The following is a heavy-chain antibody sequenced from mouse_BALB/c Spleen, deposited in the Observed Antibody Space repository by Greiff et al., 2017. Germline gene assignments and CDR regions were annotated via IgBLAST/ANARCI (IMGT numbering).Heavy chain of an antibody. CDR1: GFNIKDYY. V-gene: IGHV14-1*02. CDR2: IDPENGNT. Sequence: EVQLVESGAELVRPGALVKLSCKASGFNIKDYYMHWVKQRPEQGLEWIGWIDPENGNTIYDPKFQGKASITADTSSNTAYLQLSSLTSEDTAVYYCARREMITTLYAMDYWGQGTSVTVSS. CDR3: ARREMITTLYAMDY. J-gene: IGHJ4*01. D-gene: IGHD2-4*01.